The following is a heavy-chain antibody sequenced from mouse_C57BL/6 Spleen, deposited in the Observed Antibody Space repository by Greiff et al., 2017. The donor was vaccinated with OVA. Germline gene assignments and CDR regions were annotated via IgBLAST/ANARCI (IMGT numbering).Heavy chain of an antibody. CDR2: IDPETGGT. D-gene: IGHD1-1*02. CDR1: GYTFTDYE. Sequence: VQLQQSGAELVRPGASVTLSCKASGYTFTDYEMHWVKQTPVHGLEWIGAIDPETGGTAYNQKFKGKAILTADKSSSTAYMELRSLTSEDSAVYYCTRDGSYYFDYWGQGTTLTVSS. CDR3: TRDGSYYFDY. J-gene: IGHJ2*01. V-gene: IGHV1-15*01.